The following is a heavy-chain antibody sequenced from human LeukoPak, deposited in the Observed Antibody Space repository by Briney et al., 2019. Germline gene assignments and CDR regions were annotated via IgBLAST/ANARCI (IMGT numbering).Heavy chain of an antibody. CDR3: ARVMTYGSGSYSDY. Sequence: SETLSLTRTVSGGSISSYYWSWIRQPPGKGLEWIGYIYYSGSTNYNPSLKSRVTISVDTSKNQFSLKLSSVTAADTAVYYCARVMTYGSGSYSDYWGQGTLVTVSS. CDR1: GGSISSYY. V-gene: IGHV4-59*01. D-gene: IGHD3-10*01. CDR2: IYYSGST. J-gene: IGHJ4*02.